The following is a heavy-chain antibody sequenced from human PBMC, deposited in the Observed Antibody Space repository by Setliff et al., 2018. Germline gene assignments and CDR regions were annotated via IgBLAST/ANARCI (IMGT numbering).Heavy chain of an antibody. CDR2: IYYSGNT. CDR3: ARTLSGYLSYFDS. CDR1: GASINNHF. V-gene: IGHV4-59*08. Sequence: SETLSLTCTVSGASINNHFWSWIRQPPGKGLEWIGNIYYSGNTNYNPSLKSRVTISIDTSKNYFSLRLTSVTAADTAMYFCARTLSGYLSYFDSWGQGTLVTVSS. J-gene: IGHJ4*02. D-gene: IGHD5-12*01.